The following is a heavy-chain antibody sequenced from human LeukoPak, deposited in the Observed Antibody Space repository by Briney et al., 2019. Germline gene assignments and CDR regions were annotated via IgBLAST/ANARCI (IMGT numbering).Heavy chain of an antibody. CDR3: ARSRGGYCSSTSCSRFDY. J-gene: IGHJ4*02. V-gene: IGHV4-31*03. D-gene: IGHD2-2*01. Sequence: SQTLSLTCTVSGGSISSGGYYLSWIRQHPGKGLEWIGYIYYSGSTYYNPSLKSRVTISVDTSKNQFSLKLSSVTAADTAVYYCARSRGGYCSSTSCSRFDYWGQGTLVTVSS. CDR1: GGSISSGGYY. CDR2: IYYSGST.